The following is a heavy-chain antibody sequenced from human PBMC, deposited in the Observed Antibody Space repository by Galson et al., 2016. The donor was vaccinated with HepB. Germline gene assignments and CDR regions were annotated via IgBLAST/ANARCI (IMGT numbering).Heavy chain of an antibody. CDR2: FDSEDGEK. CDR3: AAGGAAMVFDY. J-gene: IGHJ4*02. CDR1: GYTVTGLS. D-gene: IGHD5-18*01. V-gene: IGHV1-24*01. Sequence: SVKVSCKVSGYTVTGLSMHWVRQAPGKGLEWMGGFDSEDGEKIYAQKFQGRVTMTEDTSTDTAYMELSSLRSEDTAVYYCAAGGAAMVFDYWGQGTLVTVSS.